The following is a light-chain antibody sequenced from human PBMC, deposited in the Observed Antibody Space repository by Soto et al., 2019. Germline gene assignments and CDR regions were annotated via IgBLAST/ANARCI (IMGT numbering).Light chain of an antibody. J-gene: IGLJ1*01. CDR2: EVN. V-gene: IGLV2-8*01. Sequence: QSVLTQPPSASGSPGQSVAISCTGTSSDVGGYNYVSWYQQRPGKAPKLMIYEVNKRPSGVPDRFSGSKSGNTASLTVSGLQAEDEADYYCSSYAGSSNAFGTGTKVTVL. CDR1: SSDVGGYNY. CDR3: SSYAGSSNA.